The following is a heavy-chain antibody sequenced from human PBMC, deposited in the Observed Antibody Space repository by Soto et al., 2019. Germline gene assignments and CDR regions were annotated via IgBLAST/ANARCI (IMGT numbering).Heavy chain of an antibody. V-gene: IGHV4-59*01. CDR2: IYYSGST. J-gene: IGHJ4*02. Sequence: SETLSLTCTVSGGSISSYYLSWIRQPPGKGLEWIGYIYYSGSTNYNPSLKSRVTISVDTSKNQFSLKLSSVTAADTAVYYCARAPYGDPFPFFDYWGQGTLVTVSS. CDR1: GGSISSYY. CDR3: ARAPYGDPFPFFDY. D-gene: IGHD4-17*01.